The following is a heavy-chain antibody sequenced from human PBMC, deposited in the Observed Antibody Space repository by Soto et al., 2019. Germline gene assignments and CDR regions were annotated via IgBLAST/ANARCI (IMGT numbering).Heavy chain of an antibody. CDR2: IIPIFGTA. J-gene: IGHJ6*02. CDR1: GGTFSSYA. V-gene: IGHV1-69*06. CDR3: ARNPPYGSGATRFYYYGMDV. D-gene: IGHD3-10*01. Sequence: EEEILGASVKVSCKASGGTFSSYAISWVRQAPGQGLEWMGGIIPIFGTANYAQKFQGRVTITADKSTSTVYMELSSLRSEDTAVYYCARNPPYGSGATRFYYYGMDVWGQGTTVTVSS.